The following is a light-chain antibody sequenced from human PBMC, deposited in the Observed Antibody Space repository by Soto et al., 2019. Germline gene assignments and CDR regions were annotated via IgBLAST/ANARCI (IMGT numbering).Light chain of an antibody. V-gene: IGKV3-20*01. CDR1: HSVSSSY. Sequence: ELLCPQSPGTLSFSPVAIATISFICSHSVSSSYLAWYQQKPGQAHRLLIYGASSRATGIPDRFSGSGSGTDFTLTISRLEPEDFAVYYCQQYGSSPLTCGGGTKGDIK. J-gene: IGKJ4*01. CDR3: QQYGSSPLT. CDR2: GAS.